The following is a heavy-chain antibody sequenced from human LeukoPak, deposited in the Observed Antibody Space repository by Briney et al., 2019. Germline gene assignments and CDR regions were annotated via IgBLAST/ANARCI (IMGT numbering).Heavy chain of an antibody. J-gene: IGHJ4*02. Sequence: SVKVSCKASGGTFSSYAISWVRQAPGQGLEWMGGIIPIFGTANYAQKLQGRVTISAGKSTSTAYMELSSLRSEDTAVYYCARLSDILTGYYGYWGQGTLVTVS. D-gene: IGHD3-9*01. V-gene: IGHV1-69*06. CDR1: GGTFSSYA. CDR3: ARLSDILTGYYGY. CDR2: IIPIFGTA.